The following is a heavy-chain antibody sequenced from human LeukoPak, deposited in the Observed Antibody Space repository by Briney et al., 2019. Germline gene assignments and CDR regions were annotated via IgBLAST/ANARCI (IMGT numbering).Heavy chain of an antibody. V-gene: IGHV3-20*01. D-gene: IGHD6-13*01. CDR1: GFTFDDYG. CDR2: INWNGGST. CDR3: ARAVRRSSWYAYYYYMDV. J-gene: IGHJ6*03. Sequence: SGGSLRLSCAASGFTFDDYGMSWVRQAPGKGLEWVSGINWNGGSTGYADSVKGRFTISRDNAKNSLYLQMNSLRAEDTALYHCARAVRRSSWYAYYYYMDVWGKGTTVTVSS.